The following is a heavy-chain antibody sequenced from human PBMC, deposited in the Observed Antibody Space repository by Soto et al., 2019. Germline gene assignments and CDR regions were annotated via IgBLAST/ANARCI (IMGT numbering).Heavy chain of an antibody. Sequence: QVQLVQSGAEVKKPGASVKVSYVASGYTFTDHYIHWVRQAPGQGLEWMGWINPHSGDTNYAQKFQGRVTMTRDTSISTAYMELSRLRSDDTAVYYCAGGPRRYRHYGMDVWGQGTTVTVSS. V-gene: IGHV1-2*02. D-gene: IGHD3-16*02. CDR1: GYTFTDHY. J-gene: IGHJ6*02. CDR3: AGGPRRYRHYGMDV. CDR2: INPHSGDT.